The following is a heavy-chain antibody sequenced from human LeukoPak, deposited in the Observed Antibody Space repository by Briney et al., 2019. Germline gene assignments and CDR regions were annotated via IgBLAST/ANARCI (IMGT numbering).Heavy chain of an antibody. D-gene: IGHD5-18*01. Sequence: ASVKVSCKASVYTFTSYGISWVRQAPGQGLEWMGWISAYNGNTSYAQKLQGRVTMTTDTSTSTAYMELRSLRSDDTAVYYCARDPGIQLWSSYYYYYMYVWGKGTTVTVSS. V-gene: IGHV1-18*01. CDR2: ISAYNGNT. CDR3: ARDPGIQLWSSYYYYYMYV. J-gene: IGHJ6*03. CDR1: VYTFTSYG.